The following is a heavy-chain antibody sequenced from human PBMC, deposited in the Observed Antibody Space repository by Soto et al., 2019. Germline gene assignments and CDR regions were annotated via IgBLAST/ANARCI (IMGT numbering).Heavy chain of an antibody. V-gene: IGHV3-74*01. Sequence: EVQLEESGGGSVQLGESLRVSCVASGFTFRNQRMHWVRQVPGKGLVWVCRINGDGTRASYADFVKGRFTISRDNSQNLLFLKLTSRRVDDTGLNHCPRRRAARGRDAIDVWG. CDR1: GFTFRNQR. D-gene: IGHD3-16*01. J-gene: IGHJ6*01. CDR2: INGDGTRA. CDR3: PRRRAARGRDAIDV.